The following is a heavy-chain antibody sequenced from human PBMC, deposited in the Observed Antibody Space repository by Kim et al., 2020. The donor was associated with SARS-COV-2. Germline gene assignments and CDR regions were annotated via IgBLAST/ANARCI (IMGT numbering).Heavy chain of an antibody. Sequence: AYAVKGRFTTSSDKSKNTLYLQMNSLGAEETAVYYCASGRGGSYYYGMDVWGQGTTVTVSS. V-gene: IGHV3-30*01. D-gene: IGHD1-26*01. CDR3: ASGRGGSYYYGMDV. J-gene: IGHJ6*02.